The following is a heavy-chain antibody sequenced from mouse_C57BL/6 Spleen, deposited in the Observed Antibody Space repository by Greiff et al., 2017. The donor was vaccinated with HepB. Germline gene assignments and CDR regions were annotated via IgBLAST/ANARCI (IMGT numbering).Heavy chain of an antibody. CDR1: GYTFTSYW. D-gene: IGHD2-1*01. Sequence: QVQLQQPGAELVMPGASVKLSCKASGYTFTSYWMHWVKQRPGQGLEWIGEIDPSDSYTNYNQKFKGKSTLTVDKSSSTAYMQLSSLTSEDSAVYYCARNGNYSFDYWGQGTTLTVSS. CDR2: IDPSDSYT. CDR3: ARNGNYSFDY. J-gene: IGHJ2*01. V-gene: IGHV1-69*01.